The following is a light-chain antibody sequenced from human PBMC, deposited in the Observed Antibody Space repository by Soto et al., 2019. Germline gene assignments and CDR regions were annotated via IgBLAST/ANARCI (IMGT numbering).Light chain of an antibody. Sequence: EIVMTQSPATLSVPPGDRVTLSCRASENIRTALAWYQQKPGKAPSLLIYGGSIRAADIPARFSGSGSGTEFTLTISTLQYQDFAVYYCQQYYDWPTITFGQGTRLEIK. V-gene: IGKV3-15*01. J-gene: IGKJ5*01. CDR1: ENIRTA. CDR3: QQYYDWPTIT. CDR2: GGS.